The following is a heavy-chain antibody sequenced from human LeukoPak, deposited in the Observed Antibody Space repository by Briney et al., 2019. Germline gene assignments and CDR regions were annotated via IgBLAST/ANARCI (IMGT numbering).Heavy chain of an antibody. CDR2: IYTSGST. Sequence: SETLSLTCTVSGGSISSYYWSWIRQPAGKGLEWIGRIYTSGSTNYNPSLKSRVTMSTDKSKNQISLRLTSVTAADTAVYYCARNRTSYYGEIPFDVWGQGTMVTVSS. J-gene: IGHJ3*01. CDR3: ARNRTSYYGEIPFDV. D-gene: IGHD3/OR15-3a*01. CDR1: GGSISSYY. V-gene: IGHV4-4*07.